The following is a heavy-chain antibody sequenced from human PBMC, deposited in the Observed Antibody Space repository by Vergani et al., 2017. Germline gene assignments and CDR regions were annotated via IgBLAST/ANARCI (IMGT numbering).Heavy chain of an antibody. CDR1: GGSFTSYH. CDR2: IDHTGRP. Sequence: QVQLQQWGGGLLKPSETLSLTCVVNGGSFTSYHWTWIRQSPGEGLEWVGDIDHTGRPDYNPSLKSRRTMSVDKSRNQFSLTLNSVTATDTALYFCARVNTETNGHLYYYYYMDVWGQGTAVTVS. J-gene: IGHJ6*03. V-gene: IGHV4-34*01. CDR3: ARVNTETNGHLYYYYYMDV. D-gene: IGHD4-11*01.